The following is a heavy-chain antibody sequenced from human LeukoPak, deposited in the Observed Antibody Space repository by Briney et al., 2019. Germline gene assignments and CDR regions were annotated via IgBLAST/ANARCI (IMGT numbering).Heavy chain of an antibody. D-gene: IGHD2/OR15-2a*01. CDR3: ARGLSRNYYYYMDV. CDR1: GGSISSYY. CDR2: IYYSGST. V-gene: IGHV4-59*01. Sequence: SETLSLTCTVSGGSISSYYWSWIRQPPGKGLEWIGYIYYSGSTNYNPSLKSRVTISVDTSKNQCSLKLSSVTAADTAVYYCARGLSRNYYYYMDVWGKGTTVTVSS. J-gene: IGHJ6*03.